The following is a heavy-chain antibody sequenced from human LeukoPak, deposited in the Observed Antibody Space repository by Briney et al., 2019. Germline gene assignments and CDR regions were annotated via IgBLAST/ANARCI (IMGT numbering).Heavy chain of an antibody. D-gene: IGHD1-26*01. CDR3: ARLEWEPRLGYFDY. CDR1: GGSISSSSYY. Sequence: SETLSLTCTVSGGSISSSSYYWGWIRQPPGKGLEWIGTIYYSGSTYYNPSLKSRVTISVDTSKNQFSLKLSSVTAADTAVYYCARLEWEPRLGYFDYWGQGTLVTVSS. V-gene: IGHV4-39*01. CDR2: IYYSGST. J-gene: IGHJ4*02.